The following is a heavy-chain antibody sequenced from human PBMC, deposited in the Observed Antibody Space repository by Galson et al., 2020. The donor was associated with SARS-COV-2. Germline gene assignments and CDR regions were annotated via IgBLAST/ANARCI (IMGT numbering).Heavy chain of an antibody. CDR1: GFTFSSYA. CDR3: AKDLVAVAGSYYYYYGMDV. V-gene: IGHV3-23*01. Sequence: GGSLRLSCAASGFTFSSYAMSWVRQAPGKGLEWVSAISGSGGSTYYADSVKGRFTISRDNSKNTLYLQMNSPRAEDTAVYYCAKDLVAVAGSYYYYYGMDVWGQGTTVTVSS. CDR2: ISGSGGST. J-gene: IGHJ6*02. D-gene: IGHD6-19*01.